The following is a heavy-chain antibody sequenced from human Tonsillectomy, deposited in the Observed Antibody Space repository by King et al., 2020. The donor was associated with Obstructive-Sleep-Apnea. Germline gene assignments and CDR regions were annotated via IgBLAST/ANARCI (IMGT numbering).Heavy chain of an antibody. D-gene: IGHD4-23*01. V-gene: IGHV3-23*04. CDR1: GLTFSTYA. CDR3: ANLYGNNSLDY. J-gene: IGHJ4*02. CDR2: ISGGGEST. Sequence: QLVQSGGGLVQPGGSLRLSCAASGLTFSTYAISWVRQAPGKGLEWVSAISGGGESTYYADSVTGRFTISRDNSKNTVYLQMNSLRAEDTALYYCANLYGNNSLDYWGQGTLVSVSS.